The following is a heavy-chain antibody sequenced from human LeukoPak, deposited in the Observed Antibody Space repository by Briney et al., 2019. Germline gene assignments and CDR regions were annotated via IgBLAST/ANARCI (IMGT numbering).Heavy chain of an antibody. Sequence: GGSLRLSCAASGFTFSSYAMSWVRQAPGKGLEWVSAISGSGGSTYYGDSVKGRFTISRDNSKNTLYLQMNSLRAEDTAVYYCAKPSPREWLLYYFDYWGQGTLVTVSS. CDR2: ISGSGGST. V-gene: IGHV3-23*01. CDR1: GFTFSSYA. D-gene: IGHD3-3*01. CDR3: AKPSPREWLLYYFDY. J-gene: IGHJ4*02.